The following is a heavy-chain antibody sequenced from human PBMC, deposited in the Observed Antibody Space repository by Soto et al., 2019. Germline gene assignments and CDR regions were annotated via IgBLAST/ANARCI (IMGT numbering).Heavy chain of an antibody. D-gene: IGHD3-9*01. CDR1: GGSISSSSYY. V-gene: IGHV4-39*01. CDR2: IYYSGTT. J-gene: IGHJ4*02. Sequence: SETLSLTCTVSGGSISSSSYYWGWIRQPPGKGLEWIGSIYYSGTTYYNPSLKSRVTISVDTSKNQFSLKLSSVTAADTAVYYCARHRGYYDILTGYYTELNFDYWGQGTQVTDSS. CDR3: ARHRGYYDILTGYYTELNFDY.